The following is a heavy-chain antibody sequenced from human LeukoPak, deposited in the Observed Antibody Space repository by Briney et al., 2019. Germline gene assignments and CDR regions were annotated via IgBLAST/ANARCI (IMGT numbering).Heavy chain of an antibody. V-gene: IGHV1-2*02. D-gene: IGHD3-3*01. CDR3: ARDSRFLDWFCDS. CDR1: GFTFTDYY. J-gene: IGHJ4*02. CDR2: INPHSGGT. Sequence: ASVKVSCKASGFTFTDYYMHWVRHAPGQGLEWMGWINPHSGGTNYAQKFRGRVTMTRDTSISTSYMELSGVSSDATAVYYCARDSRFLDWFCDSWGQGTLVTVSS.